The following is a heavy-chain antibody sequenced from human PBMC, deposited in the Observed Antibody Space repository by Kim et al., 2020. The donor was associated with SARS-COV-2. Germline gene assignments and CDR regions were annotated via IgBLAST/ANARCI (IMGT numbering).Heavy chain of an antibody. V-gene: IGHV4-59*01. J-gene: IGHJ4*02. D-gene: IGHD5-18*01. CDR2: T. CDR3: ARDRDTAMVGY. Sequence: TNYTPSLKSRVTISVDTSKNQFSLKRSSVTAADTAVYYCARDRDTAMVGYWGQGTLVTVSS.